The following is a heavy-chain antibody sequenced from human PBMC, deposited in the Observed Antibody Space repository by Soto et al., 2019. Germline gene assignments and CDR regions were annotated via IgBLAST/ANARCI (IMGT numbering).Heavy chain of an antibody. CDR2: FDPEDGET. V-gene: IGHV1-24*01. J-gene: IGHJ6*03. CDR3: ANAPQGTVVGGLNYYYYMDV. Sequence: ASVKVSCKVSGYTLTELSMHWVRQAPGKGLERMGGFDPEDGETIYAQKLQGRVTMTEDTSTDTAYMELSSLRTEDTAVYYCANAPQGTVVGGLNYYYYMDVWGKGTTVTVSS. D-gene: IGHD2-15*01. CDR1: GYTLTELS.